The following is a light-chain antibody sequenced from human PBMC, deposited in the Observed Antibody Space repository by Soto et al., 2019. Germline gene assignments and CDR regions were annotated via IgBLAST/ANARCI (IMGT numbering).Light chain of an antibody. J-gene: IGKJ4*01. CDR2: DAS. V-gene: IGKV3-11*01. CDR3: QQRSDWPST. CDR1: QSVSRY. Sequence: EIVLTQSPATLSLSPGERATLSCRASQSVSRYLAWYQQKPGQAPRLLLYDASNRATGIPARFSGSGSGTDFTLTISSLEPEDFAVYYCQQRSDWPSTCGGGTKVQIK.